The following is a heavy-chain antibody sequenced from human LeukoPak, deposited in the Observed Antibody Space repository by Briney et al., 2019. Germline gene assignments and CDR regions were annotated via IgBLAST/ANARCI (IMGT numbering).Heavy chain of an antibody. Sequence: SLNVSCAASRGTFRSYTISSVRQAPGQGLEWMGGIIPILGIANYAQKFQGRVTITADKSTSTAYMELSSLRSEDTAVYYWARDPAPGCSSASCYDYYYYGMDVWGQGTTVTVSS. J-gene: IGHJ6*02. CDR3: ARDPAPGCSSASCYDYYYYGMDV. D-gene: IGHD2-2*01. V-gene: IGHV1-69*10. CDR1: RGTFRSYT. CDR2: IIPILGIA.